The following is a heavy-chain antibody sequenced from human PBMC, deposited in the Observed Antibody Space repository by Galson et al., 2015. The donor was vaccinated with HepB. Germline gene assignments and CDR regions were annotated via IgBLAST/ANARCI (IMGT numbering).Heavy chain of an antibody. CDR3: ARHVGESGSYGMDV. J-gene: IGHJ6*02. V-gene: IGHV4-39*01. CDR1: GVSTSSSSYY. D-gene: IGHD3-10*01. Sequence: ETLSLTCTVSGVSTSSSSYYWSWLRQPPGRGLEWLGRIYYTATTYYDPSLKSRVTISLGTSKNQFSLRLNSVTAADTAVYYCARHVGESGSYGMDVWGQGTTVTVSS. CDR2: IYYTATT.